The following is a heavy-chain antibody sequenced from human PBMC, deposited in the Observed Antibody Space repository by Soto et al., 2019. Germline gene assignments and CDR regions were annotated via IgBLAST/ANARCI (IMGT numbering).Heavy chain of an antibody. CDR3: ARDRYTTGWYYFDT. CDR1: GGSMSSYY. CDR2: IYYGGST. Sequence: SETLALTCTLSGGSMSSYYWSWIRQPPGKGLEWIGYIYYGGSTNYNPSLKSRVTISLDTSQNQFSLKLSSVTAADTAVYYCARDRYTTGWYYFDTWGQGTLGTVSS. D-gene: IGHD6-19*01. J-gene: IGHJ5*02. V-gene: IGHV4-59*01.